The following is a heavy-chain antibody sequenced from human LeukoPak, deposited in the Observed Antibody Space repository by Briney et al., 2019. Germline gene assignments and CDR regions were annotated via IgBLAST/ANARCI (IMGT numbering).Heavy chain of an antibody. V-gene: IGHV4-38-2*01. J-gene: IGHJ4*02. CDR1: GYSISSGYY. CDR2: IYHSGGT. Sequence: SETLSLTCAVSGYSISSGYYWGWIRQPPGKGLEWIGSIYHSGGTYYNPSLKSRVTISVDTSKNQFSLKLSSVTAADTAVYYCARSNYGYPDYWGQGTLVTVSS. CDR3: ARSNYGYPDY. D-gene: IGHD5-18*01.